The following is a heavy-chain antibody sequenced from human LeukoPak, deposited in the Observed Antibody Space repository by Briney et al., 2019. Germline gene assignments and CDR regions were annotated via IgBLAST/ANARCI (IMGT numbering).Heavy chain of an antibody. V-gene: IGHV4-38-2*02. CDR1: GYSISSAYY. CDR3: ARVNTVMATFDY. D-gene: IGHD4-11*01. Sequence: SETLSLTCTVSGYSISSAYYGGWIRQPPGKGLEWIATISHSGSTYYNPSLKSRVTISADPSQNQHSLKLSSVTAADTAVYYCARVNTVMATFDYWGQGTPVTVSS. J-gene: IGHJ4*02. CDR2: ISHSGST.